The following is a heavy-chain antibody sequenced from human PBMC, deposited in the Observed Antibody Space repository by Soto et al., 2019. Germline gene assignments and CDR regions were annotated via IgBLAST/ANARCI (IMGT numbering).Heavy chain of an antibody. V-gene: IGHV5-10-1*01. CDR2: IDPSDSYT. Sequence: PGESLKISCKGSGYTFTNYWINWVRQMPGKGLEWMGRIDPSDSYTIYSPSFQGHVTISVDMSISTAYLQWASLKASDTAMYYCVRQSGVTTWQVDYWGQGTLVTVSP. J-gene: IGHJ4*02. CDR3: VRQSGVTTWQVDY. CDR1: GYTFTNYW. D-gene: IGHD2-15*01.